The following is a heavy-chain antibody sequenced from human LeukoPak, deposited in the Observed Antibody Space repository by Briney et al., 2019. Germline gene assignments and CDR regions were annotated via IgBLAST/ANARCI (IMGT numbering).Heavy chain of an antibody. CDR3: ARGMHIVVVTAIPLYYFDY. V-gene: IGHV1-2*02. J-gene: IGHJ4*02. CDR2: INPNSGGT. Sequence: ASVKVSCKASGYTLTGYYMHWVRQAPGQGREWMGWINPNSGGTHNAQKFQGRVTLTRDTSISTAYMELSRLRSDDTAVYFCARGMHIVVVTAIPLYYFDYWGQGTLLSVSS. CDR1: GYTLTGYY. D-gene: IGHD2-21*02.